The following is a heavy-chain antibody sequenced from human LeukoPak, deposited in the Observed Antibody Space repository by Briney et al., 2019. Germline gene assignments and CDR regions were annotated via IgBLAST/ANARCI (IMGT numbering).Heavy chain of an antibody. CDR3: AGLSHCSTSSCFDY. CDR2: AFYTGST. D-gene: IGHD2-2*01. V-gene: IGHV4-59*01. CDR1: GASISHYY. J-gene: IGHJ4*02. Sequence: SETLSLTCTDSGASISHYYWSWIRQPPGRGLEWIGCAFYTGSTNYNPSLKSRVTISIDTSKSQFSLRLTSVTAADTAIYYCAGLSHCSTSSCFDYWGRGTLVTVSS.